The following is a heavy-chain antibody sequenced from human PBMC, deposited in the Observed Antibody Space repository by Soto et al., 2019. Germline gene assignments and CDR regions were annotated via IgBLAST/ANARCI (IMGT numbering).Heavy chain of an antibody. V-gene: IGHV4-39*01. CDR2: IYYRGNT. D-gene: IGHD3-9*01. CDR3: ARLEGLATIAYYFDY. Sequence: QLQLQESGPGLVKPSETLSLTCSVSGDSINSDNYYWGWIRQPPVKGLEWIGSIYYRGNTYYNPSSKTRVTIYLDKSRSQFSLKMNSVTAADSAVYFCARLEGLATIAYYFDYWGQGTLVTVSS. CDR1: GDSINSDNYY. J-gene: IGHJ4*02.